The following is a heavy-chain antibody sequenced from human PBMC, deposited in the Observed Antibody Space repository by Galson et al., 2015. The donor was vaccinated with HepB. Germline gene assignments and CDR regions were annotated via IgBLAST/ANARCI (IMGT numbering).Heavy chain of an antibody. J-gene: IGHJ3*02. D-gene: IGHD2-21*01. CDR1: GLTFRRSG. CDR2: IQHVGSPI. V-gene: IGHV3-33*01. Sequence: SLRLSCAASGLTFRRSGMHWVRQAPGKGLEWLAVIQHVGSPIRYADSVKGRFTVSRDNSKNTLYLEMNNLRAEDTAVYYGARETSRIVFHAFDIWGQETMVTVSS. CDR3: ARETSRIVFHAFDI.